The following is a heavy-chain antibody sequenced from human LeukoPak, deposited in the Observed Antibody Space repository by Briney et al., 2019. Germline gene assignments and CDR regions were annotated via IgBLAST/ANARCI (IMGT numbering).Heavy chain of an antibody. CDR3: ARDYGDSVYYYGMDV. J-gene: IGHJ6*02. CDR1: GFTFSSYS. D-gene: IGHD4-17*01. Sequence: PGGSLRLSCAASGFTFSSYSMNWVRQAPGKGLEWVSYISSSSSTIYYADSVKGRFTISRDNAKNSLYLQMNSLRDEDTAVYYCARDYGDSVYYYGMDVWGQGTTVTVSS. V-gene: IGHV3-48*02. CDR2: ISSSSSTI.